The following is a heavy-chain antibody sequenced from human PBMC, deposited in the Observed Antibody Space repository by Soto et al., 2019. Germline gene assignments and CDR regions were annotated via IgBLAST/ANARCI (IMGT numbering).Heavy chain of an antibody. CDR3: ARDKRDLRFLEWSYYFDY. Sequence: GGSLRLSCAASGFTFSSCAMHWVRQDPGKGLEWVALISYDGSNKYYADSVKGRFTISRDNSKNTLYLQMNSLRAEDTAVYYCARDKRDLRFLEWSYYFDYWGQGTLVTV. V-gene: IGHV3-30-3*01. D-gene: IGHD3-3*01. CDR2: ISYDGSNK. CDR1: GFTFSSCA. J-gene: IGHJ4*02.